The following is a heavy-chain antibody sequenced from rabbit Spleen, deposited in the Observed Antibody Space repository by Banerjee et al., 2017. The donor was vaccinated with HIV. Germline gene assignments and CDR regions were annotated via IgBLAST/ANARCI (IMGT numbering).Heavy chain of an antibody. CDR3: VRDTWHFNL. D-gene: IGHD3-1*01. V-gene: IGHV1S47*01. CDR2: IDPVFGST. CDR1: RFDFNSGG. J-gene: IGHJ4*01. Sequence: QEHLVESGGGLVQPGGSLKLSCKASRFDFNSGGESWVRQAPGKGLEWIGYIDPVFGSTYYATWVNGRFTISSHNAQNTLYLQLNSLTAADTATYFCVRDTWHFNLWGQGTLVTVS.